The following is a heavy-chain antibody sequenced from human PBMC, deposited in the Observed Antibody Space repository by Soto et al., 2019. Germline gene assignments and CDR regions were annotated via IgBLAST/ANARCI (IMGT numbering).Heavy chain of an antibody. D-gene: IGHD3-22*01. CDR3: ARPYDSSQSPRFDY. V-gene: IGHV1-18*04. J-gene: IGHJ4*02. Sequence: GASVKVSCKASGYTFTSYGISWVRQAPGQGLEWMGWISPYNGKTNYAQNLQGRVSMTTDTSTTTAYMELRSLRFDDTAVYYCARPYDSSQSPRFDYWGQGTLVTVSS. CDR2: ISPYNGKT. CDR1: GYTFTSYG.